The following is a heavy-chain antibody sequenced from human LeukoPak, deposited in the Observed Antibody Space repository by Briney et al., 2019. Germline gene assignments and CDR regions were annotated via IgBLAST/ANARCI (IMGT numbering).Heavy chain of an antibody. Sequence: GGSLRLSCAASGFTVSTNYMSWVRQAPGKGLEWASVINNGGSTYYADSVKGRFTISRDNSKNTLYLQMNSLRAEDTAVYYCAKYRSSWNGDFDYWGQGTLVTVSS. D-gene: IGHD6-13*01. CDR1: GFTVSTNY. J-gene: IGHJ4*02. CDR2: INNGGST. V-gene: IGHV3-66*01. CDR3: AKYRSSWNGDFDY.